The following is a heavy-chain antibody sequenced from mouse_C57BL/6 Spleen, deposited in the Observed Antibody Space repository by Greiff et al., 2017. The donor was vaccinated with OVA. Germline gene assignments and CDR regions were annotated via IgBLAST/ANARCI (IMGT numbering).Heavy chain of an antibody. J-gene: IGHJ1*03. CDR3: ARSLIYDGYYGYFDV. CDR2: IYPGDGDT. D-gene: IGHD2-3*01. CDR1: GYAFSSYW. Sequence: VQRVESGAELVKPGASVKISCKASGYAFSSYWMNWVKQRPGKGLEWIGQIYPGDGDTNYNGKFKGKATLTADKSSSTAYMQLSSLTSEDSAVYFCARSLIYDGYYGYFDVWGTGTTVTVSS. V-gene: IGHV1-80*01.